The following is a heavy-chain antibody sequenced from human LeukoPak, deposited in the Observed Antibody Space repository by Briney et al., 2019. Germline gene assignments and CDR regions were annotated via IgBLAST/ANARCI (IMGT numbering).Heavy chain of an antibody. Sequence: ASVKVSCKASGYTFTSYYMHWVRQAPGQGLEWMGVINPSGGSTSYAQKFQGRVTMTRDMSTSTVYMELSSLRSEDTAVYYCARTTYYYDSSGYYYFDYWGQGTLVTVSS. CDR3: ARTTYYYDSSGYYYFDY. D-gene: IGHD3-22*01. J-gene: IGHJ4*02. CDR2: INPSGGST. V-gene: IGHV1-46*01. CDR1: GYTFTSYY.